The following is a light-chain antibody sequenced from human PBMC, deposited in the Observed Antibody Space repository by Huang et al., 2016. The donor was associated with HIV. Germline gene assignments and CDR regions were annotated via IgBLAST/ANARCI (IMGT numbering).Light chain of an antibody. Sequence: EIVMTQSPATLSVSPGERATLSCRASQSVSSNLAWYLQKPGQAPRLLIYGASTRATGIPARFSGSGSGTEFTLTISSLQSEDFAVYYCQQYNKWPPYTFGQGTKLEIK. V-gene: IGKV3-15*01. CDR3: QQYNKWPPYT. J-gene: IGKJ2*01. CDR2: GAS. CDR1: QSVSSN.